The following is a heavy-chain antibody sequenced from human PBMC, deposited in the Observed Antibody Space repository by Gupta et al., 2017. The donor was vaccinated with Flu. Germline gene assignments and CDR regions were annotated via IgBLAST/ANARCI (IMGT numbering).Heavy chain of an antibody. V-gene: IGHV3-7*01. CDR3: ARNRGWEQVDY. CDR1: GFTFSNFW. CDR2: INQDGTKK. J-gene: IGHJ4*02. D-gene: IGHD3-10*01. Sequence: WAASGFTFSNFWMNWVRQAPGKGREGVANINQDGTKKNYVDPVKGRFTVSRDSAKNSLYLQMDSLRAEDTAVYYCARNRGWEQVDYGGQGTLVTVSS.